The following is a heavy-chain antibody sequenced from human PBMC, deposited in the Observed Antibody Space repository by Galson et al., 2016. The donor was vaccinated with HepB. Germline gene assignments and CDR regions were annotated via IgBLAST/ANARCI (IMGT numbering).Heavy chain of an antibody. V-gene: IGHV4-59*01. CDR2: INHSGST. J-gene: IGHJ4*02. D-gene: IGHD2/OR15-2a*01. CDR3: ARSNSWSHYFDY. CDR1: AGSISRYY. Sequence: LTCSVSAGSISRYYWSWIRQPPGKCLEWIGYINHSGSTSYNPSLKSRVTISVGTSTDQISLRLRSVTSADTAVYYCARSNSWSHYFDYWGQGSLVTVSS.